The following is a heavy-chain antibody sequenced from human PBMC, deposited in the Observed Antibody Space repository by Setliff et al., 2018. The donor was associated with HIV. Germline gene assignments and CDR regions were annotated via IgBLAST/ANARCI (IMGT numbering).Heavy chain of an antibody. J-gene: IGHJ6*03. D-gene: IGHD3-9*01. CDR1: GYSISSGYY. V-gene: IGHV4-61*09. Sequence: PSETLSLTCGVSGYSISSGYYWSWVRQPAGKGLEWIGHIYTFGDISYNPSLKSRATISVDKSKNQFSLKLSSVTAADTAVYYCARGHDNKYYYFYYMDVWGKGTTVTVSS. CDR3: ARGHDNKYYYFYYMDV. CDR2: IYTFGDI.